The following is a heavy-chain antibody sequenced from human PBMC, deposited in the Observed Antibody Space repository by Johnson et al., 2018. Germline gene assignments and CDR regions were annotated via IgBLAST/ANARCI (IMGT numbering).Heavy chain of an antibody. J-gene: IGHJ3*02. V-gene: IGHV3-30*18. CDR3: AKSYTTMVMLDPLDM. CDR1: GFRFSTFW. Sequence: QLQESGGGLVEPXGSLRLSCAASGFRFSTFWMTWFRQAPGKGLEWVAVISYDGRNKYFADSVKGRFAISRDNSDNTLYLQMNSLGAEDTAVYYCAKSYTTMVMLDPLDMWGQGTMVVVSS. D-gene: IGHD5-18*01. CDR2: ISYDGRNK.